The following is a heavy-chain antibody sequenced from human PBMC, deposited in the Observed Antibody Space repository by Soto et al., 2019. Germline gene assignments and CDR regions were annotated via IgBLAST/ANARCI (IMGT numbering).Heavy chain of an antibody. CDR3: ARGIAAAENWFDP. V-gene: IGHV1-18*01. CDR1: GYTFTTFG. J-gene: IGHJ5*02. CDR2: IDPKNGNT. D-gene: IGHD6-13*01. Sequence: GASVKVSCKASGYTFTTFGISWVRQAPGQGLEWMGWIDPKNGNTKDAQKFQGRVTMTTDTSTSTAYMELRSLRSDDTAVYYCARGIAAAENWFDPWGQGTLVTVSS.